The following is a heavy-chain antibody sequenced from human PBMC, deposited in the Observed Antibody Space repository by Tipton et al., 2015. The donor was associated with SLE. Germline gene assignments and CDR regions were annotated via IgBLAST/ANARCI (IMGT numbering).Heavy chain of an antibody. CDR2: IYSGGST. CDR3: ARSGVAGLFYYYGMDV. J-gene: IGHJ6*02. CDR1: GFTFSSYA. V-gene: IGHV3-66*02. D-gene: IGHD6-19*01. Sequence: SLRLSCAASGFTFSSYAMSWVRQAPGKGLEWVSVIYSGGSTYYADSVKGRFTISRDDTKNTLYLQMNSLRAEDTAVYYCARSGVAGLFYYYGMDVWGQGTTVTVS.